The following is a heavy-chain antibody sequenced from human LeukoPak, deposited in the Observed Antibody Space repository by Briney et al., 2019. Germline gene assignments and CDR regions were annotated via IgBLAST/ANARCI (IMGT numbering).Heavy chain of an antibody. CDR1: GYTLTELS. V-gene: IGHV1-24*01. D-gene: IGHD4-17*01. CDR2: FDPEDGET. J-gene: IGHJ4*02. CDR3: ATDAWGFYGDYPLFDY. Sequence: ASVKVSCKVSGYTLTELSMHWVRQAPGKGLEWMGGFDPEDGETIYAQKFQGRVTMTEDTSTDTTYMELSSLRSEDTAVYYCATDAWGFYGDYPLFDYWGQGTLVTVSS.